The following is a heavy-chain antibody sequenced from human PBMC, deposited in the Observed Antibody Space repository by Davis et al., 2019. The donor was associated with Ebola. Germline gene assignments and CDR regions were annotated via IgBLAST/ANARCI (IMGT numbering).Heavy chain of an antibody. CDR1: GFTFGDYA. Sequence: PGGSLRLSCTASGFTFGDYAMSWFRQAPGKGLEWVSSISSSSSYIYYADSVKGRFTISRDNAKNSLYLQMNSLRAEDTAVYYCARDHATTVVHWYFDLWGRGTLVTVSS. CDR2: ISSSSSYI. D-gene: IGHD4-23*01. V-gene: IGHV3-21*01. CDR3: ARDHATTVVHWYFDL. J-gene: IGHJ2*01.